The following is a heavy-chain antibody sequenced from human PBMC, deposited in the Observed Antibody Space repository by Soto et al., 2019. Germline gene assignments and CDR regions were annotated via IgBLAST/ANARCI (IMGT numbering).Heavy chain of an antibody. CDR1: GYTFTGYY. Sequence: ASVKVSCKASGYTFTGYYIHWVRQAPGQGLEWMGWINPNSGATNQAQKFQGRVTMARDTSISTAYMELSRLTSDDTAVYYCARDAVSTIGDFDYWGQGTLVTV. D-gene: IGHD5-12*01. CDR2: INPNSGAT. V-gene: IGHV1-2*02. J-gene: IGHJ4*02. CDR3: ARDAVSTIGDFDY.